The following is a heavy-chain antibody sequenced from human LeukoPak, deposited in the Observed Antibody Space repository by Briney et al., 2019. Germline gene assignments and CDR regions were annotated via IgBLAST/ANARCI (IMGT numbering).Heavy chain of an antibody. CDR2: ISGSGGGT. Sequence: AGGSLRLSCAASGFTFSDYWMNWVRQAPGKGLEWVSAISGSGGGTYYADSVKGRFTISRDNSKNTLSLQMNSLRAEDTAVYYCAKASYSGYDYPFDYWGQGTLVTVSS. CDR3: AKASYSGYDYPFDY. J-gene: IGHJ4*02. CDR1: GFTFSDYW. D-gene: IGHD5-12*01. V-gene: IGHV3-23*01.